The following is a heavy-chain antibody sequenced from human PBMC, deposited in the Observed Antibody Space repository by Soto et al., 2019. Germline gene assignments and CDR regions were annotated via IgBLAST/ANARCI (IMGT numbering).Heavy chain of an antibody. J-gene: IGHJ4*02. CDR3: ARGWYSSGTGLALGY. Sequence: QVQLQQWGAGLLKPSETLSLTCAVYGGSFSGYYWSWIRQPPGKGLEWIGEINHSGSTNYNPSLKSRVTISVDTSKNRFALKLSSVTAADTAVYYCARGWYSSGTGLALGYWGQGTLVTVSS. CDR1: GGSFSGYY. D-gene: IGHD6-19*01. CDR2: INHSGST. V-gene: IGHV4-34*01.